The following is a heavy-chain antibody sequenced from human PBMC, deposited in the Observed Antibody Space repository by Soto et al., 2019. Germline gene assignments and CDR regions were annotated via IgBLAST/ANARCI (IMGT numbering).Heavy chain of an antibody. D-gene: IGHD3-10*01. Sequence: ASVKVSCKASGYTFTSYYMHCVRQAPGQGLEWMGIINPSGGSTSYAQKFQGRVTMTRDTSTSTVYMELSSLRSEDTAVYYCARDTALWFGELFYYYGMDVWGQGTTVTVSS. V-gene: IGHV1-46*01. CDR1: GYTFTSYY. CDR2: INPSGGST. J-gene: IGHJ6*02. CDR3: ARDTALWFGELFYYYGMDV.